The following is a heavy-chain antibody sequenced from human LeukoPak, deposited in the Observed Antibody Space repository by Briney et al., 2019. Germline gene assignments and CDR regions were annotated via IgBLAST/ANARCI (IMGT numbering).Heavy chain of an antibody. CDR1: GGSISHYY. CDR2: IYYSGTT. CDR3: AREDPQTTVPEGMDV. Sequence: SETLSLTCTVSGGSISHYYWSWLRQSPGKGLEGIGYIYYSGTTHYNPSLKSRVTISVDTSRNQFSLQLRSVTAADTAVYYCAREDPQTTVPEGMDVWGQGTTVIVSS. J-gene: IGHJ6*02. D-gene: IGHD4-17*01. V-gene: IGHV4-59*01.